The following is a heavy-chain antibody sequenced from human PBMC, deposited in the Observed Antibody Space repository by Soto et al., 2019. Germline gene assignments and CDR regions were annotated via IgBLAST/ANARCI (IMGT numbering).Heavy chain of an antibody. J-gene: IGHJ6*02. CDR1: GFTFSSYA. CDR3: ARDDIVVVPAASLDV. Sequence: EVQLLESGGGLVHPGGSLRLSCAASGFTFSSYAMSWVRQAPGKGLEWVSSISSSSSYIYYADSVKGRFTISRDNAKNSLYLQMNSLRAEDTAVYYCARDDIVVVPAASLDVWGQGTTVTVSS. V-gene: IGHV3-21*01. CDR2: ISSSSSYI. D-gene: IGHD2-2*01.